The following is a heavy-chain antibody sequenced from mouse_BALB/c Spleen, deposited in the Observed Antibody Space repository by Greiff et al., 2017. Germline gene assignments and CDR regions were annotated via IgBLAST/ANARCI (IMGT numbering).Heavy chain of an antibody. CDR2: ISNGGGST. Sequence: EVMLVESGGGLVQPGGSLKLSCAASGFTFSSYTMSWVRQTPEKRLEWVAYISNGGGSTYYPDTVKGRFTISRDNAKNTLYLQMSSLKSEDTAMYYCARIYYDYDGDYFDYWGQGTTLTVSS. V-gene: IGHV5-12-2*01. J-gene: IGHJ2*01. D-gene: IGHD2-4*01. CDR1: GFTFSSYT. CDR3: ARIYYDYDGDYFDY.